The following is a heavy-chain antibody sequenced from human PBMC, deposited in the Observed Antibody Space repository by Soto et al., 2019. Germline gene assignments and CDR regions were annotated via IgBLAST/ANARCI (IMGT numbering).Heavy chain of an antibody. J-gene: IGHJ6*02. D-gene: IGHD6-19*01. V-gene: IGHV1-18*04. CDR3: ARYGYSSGWYLGTGMDV. CDR1: GYTFTEFG. CDR2: ISTYNGNT. Sequence: QVQLVQSGAEVKKPGASLKVSCQASGYTFTEFGITWVRQAPGQGLAWVGWISTYNGNTNYAQNLQGRVTMTTDTSTNTAYMELRSLRSDDTAVHYCARYGYSSGWYLGTGMDVWGQGTPVTVSS.